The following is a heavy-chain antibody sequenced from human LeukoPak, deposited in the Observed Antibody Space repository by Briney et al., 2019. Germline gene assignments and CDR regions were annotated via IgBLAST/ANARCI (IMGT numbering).Heavy chain of an antibody. V-gene: IGHV3-23*01. D-gene: IGHD2-8*01. CDR2: ISDSGDYT. Sequence: GGSLRLSCAGSGFTFSSYAMSWVRQAPGQGLEWVSVISDSGDYTSYADSVRGRFTISRDNSRNTPYLQMISLRPEDTAVYYCAKDTSIGKYCTNGVCSPFDYWGQGTLVTVSS. CDR3: AKDTSIGKYCTNGVCSPFDY. CDR1: GFTFSSYA. J-gene: IGHJ4*02.